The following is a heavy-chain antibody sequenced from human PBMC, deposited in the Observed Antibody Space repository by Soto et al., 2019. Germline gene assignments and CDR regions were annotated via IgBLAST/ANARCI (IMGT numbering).Heavy chain of an antibody. V-gene: IGHV1-45*02. Sequence: SVKVSCKASGDTLTYRHLHWVRQAPGQALEWMGRITPFNGNTKYAQKFQDRVTITLDRSMSTAYMELSSLRSEDTAMYFCARSRDYFGSGGFDYAMDVWGQGTTVTVSS. CDR3: ARSRDYFGSGGFDYAMDV. D-gene: IGHD3-10*01. J-gene: IGHJ6*02. CDR1: GDTLTYRH. CDR2: ITPFNGNT.